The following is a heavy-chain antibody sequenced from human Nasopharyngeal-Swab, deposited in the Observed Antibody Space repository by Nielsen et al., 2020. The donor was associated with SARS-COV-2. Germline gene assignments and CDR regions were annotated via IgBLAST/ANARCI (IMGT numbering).Heavy chain of an antibody. D-gene: IGHD6-19*01. CDR1: GLTFSSYG. J-gene: IGHJ3*02. Sequence: GESLKISCAASGLTFSSYGMHWVRQAPGKGLEWVAVIWYDGSNKYYADSVKGRFTISRDNSKNTLYLQMNSLRAEDTAVYYCARDHGYSSGWWGAFDIWGQGTMVTVSS. V-gene: IGHV3-33*01. CDR2: IWYDGSNK. CDR3: ARDHGYSSGWWGAFDI.